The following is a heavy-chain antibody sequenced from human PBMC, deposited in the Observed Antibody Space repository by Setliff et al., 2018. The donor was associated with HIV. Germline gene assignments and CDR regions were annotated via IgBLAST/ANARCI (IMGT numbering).Heavy chain of an antibody. V-gene: IGHV1-69*13. J-gene: IGHJ5*01. CDR2: IIPLFGTA. D-gene: IGHD6-19*01. CDR1: GGTFSGYA. Sequence: GASVKVSCKASGGTFSGYAINWVRQAPGQGLEWMGGIIPLFGTAHYAQRFRGRVTITEDDSTSTAYVELSSLRSADTAVYYCARAPAHEHATGWFSSSNRFDSWGQGTLVTVSS. CDR3: ARAPAHEHATGWFSSSNRFDS.